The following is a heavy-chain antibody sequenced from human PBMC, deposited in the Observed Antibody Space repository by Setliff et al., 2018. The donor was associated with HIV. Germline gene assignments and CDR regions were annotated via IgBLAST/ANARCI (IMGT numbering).Heavy chain of an antibody. Sequence: PSETLSLTCAVSGGAIDDINWWNWVRQSPGKGLEWIGEIYHSGTTNYNPSLKSRVTISVDTSKNQFSLKLSSVTAADTAVYYCARRSYFDYWGQGTLVTVSS. D-gene: IGHD3-10*01. CDR1: GGAIDDINW. CDR2: IYHSGTT. J-gene: IGHJ4*02. V-gene: IGHV4-4*02. CDR3: ARRSYFDY.